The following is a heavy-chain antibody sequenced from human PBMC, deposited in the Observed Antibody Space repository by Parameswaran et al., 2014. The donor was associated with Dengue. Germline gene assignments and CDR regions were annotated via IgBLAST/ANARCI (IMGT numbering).Heavy chain of an antibody. J-gene: IGHJ4*02. V-gene: IGHV3-23*01. CDR2: ISGSGGNT. Sequence: VRQAPGKGLEWVSVISGSGGNTYYADSVKGRFTISRDNSKNTLYLQMNSLRAEDTAVYYCAKYLFTDFWSGPFDYWGQGTLVTVSS. D-gene: IGHD3-3*01. CDR3: AKYLFTDFWSGPFDY.